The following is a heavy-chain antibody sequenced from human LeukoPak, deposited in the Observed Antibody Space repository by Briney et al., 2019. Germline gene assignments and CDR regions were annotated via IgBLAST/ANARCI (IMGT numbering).Heavy chain of an antibody. Sequence: ASVKVSCKASGYTFTGYYMHWVRQAPGQGLEWMGRINPNSGGTNYAQKFQGRVTMTRDTSISTAYMELSRLRSDDTAVCYCARGGIAARGSYYYMDVWGKGTTVTVSS. CDR1: GYTFTGYY. CDR3: ARGGIAARGSYYYMDV. J-gene: IGHJ6*03. CDR2: INPNSGGT. V-gene: IGHV1-2*06. D-gene: IGHD6-6*01.